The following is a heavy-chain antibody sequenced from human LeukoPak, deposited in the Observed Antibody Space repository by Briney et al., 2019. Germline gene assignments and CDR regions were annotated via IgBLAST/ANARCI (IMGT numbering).Heavy chain of an antibody. J-gene: IGHJ4*02. D-gene: IGHD5-24*01. CDR1: GFTVSSNY. V-gene: IGHV3-53*01. CDR3: ASALDGYNYDY. Sequence: GGSLRLSCAASGFTVSSNYMSWVRQAPGKGLEWVSVIYSGGSTYYADSVKGRFTISRDNSKNTLYLQMNSLRAEDTAVYYCASALDGYNYDYWGQGTLVTVSS. CDR2: IYSGGST.